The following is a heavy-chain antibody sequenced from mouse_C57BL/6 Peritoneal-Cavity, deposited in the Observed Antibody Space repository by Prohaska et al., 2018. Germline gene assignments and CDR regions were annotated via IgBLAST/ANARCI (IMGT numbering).Heavy chain of an antibody. Sequence: EVQLLETGGGLVQPGGSRGLSCEGSGFTFSGFWMSWVRQTPGKTLAWIGDINSAGSAINDEPSIKDRFTIFRDNDKSTLYLQMSNVRSEDTATYFCKRYGSYWYFEVWGTGTTVTVSS. J-gene: IGHJ1*03. CDR3: KRYGSYWYFEV. CDR2: INSAGSAI. D-gene: IGHD1-1*01. CDR1: GFTFSGFW. V-gene: IGHV11-2*01.